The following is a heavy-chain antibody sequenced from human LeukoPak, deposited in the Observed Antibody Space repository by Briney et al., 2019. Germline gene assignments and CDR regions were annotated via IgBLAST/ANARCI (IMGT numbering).Heavy chain of an antibody. CDR1: GGSFSGYY. V-gene: IGHV4-34*01. CDR3: ASEGGSRSNWIDP. Sequence: SETLSLTCAVYGGSFSGYYWSWIRQPPGKGLEWIGEINHSGSTNYNPSLKSRVTISVDTSKNQFSLKLSSVTAADTAVYYCASEGGSRSNWIDPWGQGTLVTVSS. D-gene: IGHD3-16*01. CDR2: INHSGST. J-gene: IGHJ5*02.